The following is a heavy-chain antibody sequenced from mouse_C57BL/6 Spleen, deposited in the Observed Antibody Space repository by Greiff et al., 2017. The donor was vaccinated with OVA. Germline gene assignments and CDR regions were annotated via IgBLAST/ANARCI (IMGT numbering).Heavy chain of an antibody. J-gene: IGHJ4*01. D-gene: IGHD4-1*02. Sequence: EVQLVESGGGLVQPGGSLSLSCAASGFTFTDYYMSWVRQPPGKALEWLGFIRNKANGYTTEYSASVKGRFTISRDNSKSILYLQMNALRAEDSSTYYCARSNCPHYYAMDYWGQGTSVTVSS. CDR2: IRNKANGYTT. V-gene: IGHV7-3*01. CDR1: GFTFTDYY. CDR3: ARSNCPHYYAMDY.